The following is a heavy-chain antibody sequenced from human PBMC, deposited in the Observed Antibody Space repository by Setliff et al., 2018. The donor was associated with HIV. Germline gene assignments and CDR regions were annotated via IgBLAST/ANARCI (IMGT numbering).Heavy chain of an antibody. CDR2: ITPSSTET. J-gene: IGHJ4*02. CDR3: ARQSLHCSSINCYGAVYDN. V-gene: IGHV3-23*01. D-gene: IGHD2-2*01. Sequence: PGGSLRLSCAASGFTFSSHVMTWVRQAPGKGLEWVSVITPSSTETYYADSVKGRFTISRDDSKNTLSLQMSSLRAEDTALYYCARQSLHCSSINCYGAVYDNWGQGTLVTVSS. CDR1: GFTFSSHV.